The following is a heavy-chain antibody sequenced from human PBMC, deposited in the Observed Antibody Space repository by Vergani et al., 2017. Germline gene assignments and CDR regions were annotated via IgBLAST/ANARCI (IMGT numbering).Heavy chain of an antibody. CDR1: GFTFSSYG. V-gene: IGHV3-30*18. D-gene: IGHD3-22*01. Sequence: QVQLVESGGGVVQPGRSLRLSCAASGFTFSSYGMHWVRQAPGXGLEWVAVISYDGSNKYYADSVKGRFTISRDNSKNTLYLQMNSLRAEDTAVYYCAKDLYYYDSSGYSGYYYYGMDVWGQGTTVTVSS. CDR3: AKDLYYYDSSGYSGYYYYGMDV. CDR2: ISYDGSNK. J-gene: IGHJ6*02.